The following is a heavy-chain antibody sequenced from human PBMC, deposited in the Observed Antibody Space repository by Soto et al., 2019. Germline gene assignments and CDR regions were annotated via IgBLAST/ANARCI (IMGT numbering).Heavy chain of an antibody. CDR2: IDPSDSYT. CDR3: ATGLAVVPAAIYYYYGMDV. D-gene: IGHD2-2*01. J-gene: IGHJ6*02. CDR1: GYSFTSYW. V-gene: IGHV5-10-1*01. Sequence: GESLKISCKGSGYSFTSYWISWVRQMPGKGLEWMGRIDPSDSYTNYSPSFQGHVTISADKSISTAYLQWSSLKASDTAMYYCATGLAVVPAAIYYYYGMDVWGQGTTVTVSS.